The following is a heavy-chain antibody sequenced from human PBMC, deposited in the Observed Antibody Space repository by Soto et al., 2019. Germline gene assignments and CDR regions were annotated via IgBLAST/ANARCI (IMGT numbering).Heavy chain of an antibody. CDR1: GGSFSGYY. D-gene: IGHD2-2*01. Sequence: QVQLQQWGAGLLKPSETLSLTCAVYGGSFSGYYWSWIRQPPGKGLEWIGEINDSGSTNYNPSLKSRVTISVDTSKNQFSERLRSVTAADTAVYYCARGKGYCTTSSCRECGSCYYDYWGQGTLVPVSS. CDR2: INDSGST. V-gene: IGHV4-34*01. CDR3: ARGKGYCTTSSCRECGSCYYDY. J-gene: IGHJ4*02.